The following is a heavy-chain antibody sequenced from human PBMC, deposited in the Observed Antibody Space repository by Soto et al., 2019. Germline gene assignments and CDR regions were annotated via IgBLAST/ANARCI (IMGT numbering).Heavy chain of an antibody. CDR3: ARGSGDFWSGYYYYYYGMDV. J-gene: IGHJ6*02. CDR1: GYTFTMYG. D-gene: IGHD3-3*01. CDR2: ISAYNGNT. Sequence: SVKVSCKDSGYTFTMYGISGVGQSGVRGRDGMGWISAYNGNTNYAQKLQGRVTMTTDTSTSTAYMELRSLRSDDTAVYYCARGSGDFWSGYYYYYYGMDVWGQGTTVTVSS. V-gene: IGHV1-18*01.